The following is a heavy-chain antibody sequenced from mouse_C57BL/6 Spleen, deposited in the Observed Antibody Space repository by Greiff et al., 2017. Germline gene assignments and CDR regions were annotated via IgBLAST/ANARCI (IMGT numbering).Heavy chain of an antibody. D-gene: IGHD1-1*01. CDR1: GFNIKDDY. V-gene: IGHV14-4*01. CDR2: IDPENGDT. Sequence: VQLKQSGAELVRPGASVKLSCTASGFNIKDDYMHWVKQRPEQGLEWIGWIDPENGDTEYASKFQGKATITADTSSNTAYLQLSSLTSEDTAVYYCTTSPPGSSNFDYWGQGTTLTVSS. J-gene: IGHJ2*01. CDR3: TTSPPGSSNFDY.